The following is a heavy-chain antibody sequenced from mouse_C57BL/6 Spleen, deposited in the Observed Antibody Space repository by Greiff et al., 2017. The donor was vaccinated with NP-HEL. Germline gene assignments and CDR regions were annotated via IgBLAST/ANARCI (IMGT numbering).Heavy chain of an antibody. J-gene: IGHJ1*03. V-gene: IGHV1-80*01. CDR3: ARSERGYDYFSWYFDV. D-gene: IGHD2-4*01. Sequence: LVESGAELVKPGASVKISCKASGYAFSSYWMNWVKQRPGKGLEWIGQIYPGDGDTNYNGKFKGKATLTADKSSSTAYMQLSSLTSEDSAVYFCARSERGYDYFSWYFDVWGTGTTVTVSS. CDR1: GYAFSSYW. CDR2: IYPGDGDT.